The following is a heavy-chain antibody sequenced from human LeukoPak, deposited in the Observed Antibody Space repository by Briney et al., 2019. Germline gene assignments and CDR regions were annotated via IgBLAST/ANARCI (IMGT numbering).Heavy chain of an antibody. V-gene: IGHV3-33*01. CDR2: IWYDGSKK. CDR3: AGAYSAGWFTY. CDR1: GFAFNTYG. J-gene: IGHJ4*02. D-gene: IGHD3-16*01. Sequence: GGYLRLSCVASGFAFNTYGMHWVHQAPGKGLEWVAVIWYDGSKKFYADSVNGRFTISRDDSKNTLYLQMSGLRADDTAVYYCAGAYSAGWFTYWGQGTPVTVSS.